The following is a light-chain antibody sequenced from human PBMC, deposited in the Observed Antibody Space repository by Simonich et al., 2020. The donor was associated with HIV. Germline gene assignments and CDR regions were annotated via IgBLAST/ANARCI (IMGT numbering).Light chain of an antibody. CDR2: AAS. J-gene: IGKJ2*01. CDR1: QSISSY. V-gene: IGKV1-39*01. Sequence: DIQMTQSPSSLSASVGDKVTITCRASQSISSYLNWYQQKPWKAPKLLIYAASSLQSGVPSRFSGSGSGTDFTLTINSLQPEDFATYYCHQSYSNPRTFGQGTKLEIK. CDR3: HQSYSNPRT.